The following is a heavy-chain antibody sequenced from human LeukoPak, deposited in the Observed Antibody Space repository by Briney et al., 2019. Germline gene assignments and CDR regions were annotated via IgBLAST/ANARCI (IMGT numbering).Heavy chain of an antibody. D-gene: IGHD4-17*01. J-gene: IGHJ5*02. Sequence: SETLSLTCTVSGGSISSYYWSWIRQPPGKGLEWIGYIYYSGSTNYNPSLKSRVTISVDTSKNQFSLKLSSVTAADTAVYYCARSTRRSGDYEYFWFDPWGQGTLVTVSS. CDR2: IYYSGST. V-gene: IGHV4-59*08. CDR1: GGSISSYY. CDR3: ARSTRRSGDYEYFWFDP.